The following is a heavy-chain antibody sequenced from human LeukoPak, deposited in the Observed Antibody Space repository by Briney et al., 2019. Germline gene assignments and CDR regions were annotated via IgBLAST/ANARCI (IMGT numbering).Heavy chain of an antibody. CDR1: GLPFSNYW. CDR2: IKEDGRGM. V-gene: IGHV3-7*01. CDR3: AGDV. Sequence: GGSLTLSCAPSGLPFSNYWMSWVRHAPGEGREWVTNIKEDGRGMYYGAYLKGRFTSSRVRGQISLYFQMNSLRGHGTALDFWAGDVWG. J-gene: IGHJ3*01.